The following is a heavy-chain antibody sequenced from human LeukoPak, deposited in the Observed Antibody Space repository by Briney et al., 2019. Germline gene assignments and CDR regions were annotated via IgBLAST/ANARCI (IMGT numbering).Heavy chain of an antibody. D-gene: IGHD2-15*01. CDR2: IDLNGNHI. V-gene: IGHV3-21*01. CDR1: GFPFSKYN. J-gene: IGHJ5*01. CDR3: ARDRGLGLPNWFTS. Sequence: GGSLRLSCVGSGFPFSKYNMNCLPQAPGKALEWVSSIDLNGNHINYADSVKDRFTISRDNAKNSLFLQMDSVRVEDTAVYYCARDRGLGLPNWFTSWGQGTLVTVSS.